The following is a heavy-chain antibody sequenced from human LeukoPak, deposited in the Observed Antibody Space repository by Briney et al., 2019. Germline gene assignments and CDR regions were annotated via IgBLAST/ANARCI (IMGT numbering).Heavy chain of an antibody. CDR2: ISGSGGST. CDR3: AKGLYCSSTSCPKAYNWFDP. Sequence: GGSLRLSCAASGFTFSSYAMCWVRQAPGKGLEWVSAISGSGGSTYYADSVKGRFTISRDNSKNTLYLQMNSLRAEDTAVYYCAKGLYCSSTSCPKAYNWFDPWGQGTLVTVSS. J-gene: IGHJ5*02. V-gene: IGHV3-23*01. D-gene: IGHD2-2*01. CDR1: GFTFSSYA.